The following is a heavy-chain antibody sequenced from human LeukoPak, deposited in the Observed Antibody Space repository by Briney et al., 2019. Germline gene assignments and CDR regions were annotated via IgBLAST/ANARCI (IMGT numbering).Heavy chain of an antibody. Sequence: GGSLRLSCAASGFSFSSYVMSWVRPAPGKGLEWVSTISGSGGSTYYADSVKGRFTISRDNSKNTLYLQMNSLRAEDTAVYYCAKGGYTQIDYGMDVWGKGTTVTVSS. CDR1: GFSFSSYV. V-gene: IGHV3-23*01. CDR2: ISGSGGST. J-gene: IGHJ6*04. D-gene: IGHD5-18*01. CDR3: AKGGYTQIDYGMDV.